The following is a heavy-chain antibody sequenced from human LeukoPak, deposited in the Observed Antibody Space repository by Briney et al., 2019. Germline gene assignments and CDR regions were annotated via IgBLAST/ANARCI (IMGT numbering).Heavy chain of an antibody. D-gene: IGHD3-22*01. J-gene: IGHJ5*02. CDR3: ARAKSPYYYDSSGYPNWFDP. Sequence: ASVKVSCKASGYTFTSYGISWVRQAPGQGLEWMGWISAYNGNTNYAQKLQGRVTMTTDTSTSTAYMELRSLRSDDTAVYYCARAKSPYYYDSSGYPNWFDPWGRGTLVTVSS. V-gene: IGHV1-18*01. CDR1: GYTFTSYG. CDR2: ISAYNGNT.